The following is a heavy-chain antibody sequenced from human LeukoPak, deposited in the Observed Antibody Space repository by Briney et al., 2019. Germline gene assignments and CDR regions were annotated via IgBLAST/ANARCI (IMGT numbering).Heavy chain of an antibody. CDR3: AREEVDDSSGYYRSLGSDY. CDR2: ISYDGSNK. Sequence: PGGSLRLSCAASGFTFSSYAMHWVRQAPGKGLEWVAVISYDGSNKYYADSVEGRFTISRDNSKNTLYLQMNSLRAEDTAVYYCAREEVDDSSGYYRSLGSDYWGQGTLVTVSS. CDR1: GFTFSSYA. V-gene: IGHV3-30-3*01. J-gene: IGHJ4*02. D-gene: IGHD3-22*01.